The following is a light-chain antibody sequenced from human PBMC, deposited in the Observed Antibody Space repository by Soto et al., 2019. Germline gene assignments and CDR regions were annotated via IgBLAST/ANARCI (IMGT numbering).Light chain of an antibody. J-gene: IGKJ2*01. CDR2: DAS. V-gene: IGKV3-11*01. CDR3: QQRSNWQAYT. CDR1: QSVSSY. Sequence: EIVLTQSPATLSLSPGERATLSCRASQSVSSYLAWYQQKPGQAPRLLIYDASNRATGIPARFSGSGSGTDFTLTIRSLEPEDFAVYYCQQRSNWQAYTFGQVTKLEIK.